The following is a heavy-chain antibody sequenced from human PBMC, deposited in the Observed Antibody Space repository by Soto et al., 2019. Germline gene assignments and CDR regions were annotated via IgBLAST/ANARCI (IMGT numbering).Heavy chain of an antibody. CDR1: GTSITSGGYY. CDR3: AIDPVGRHYFYGMDV. V-gene: IGHV4-31*03. J-gene: IGHJ6*02. Sequence: TWSPTFTVLGTSITSGGYYWSWIRQHPGKGLEWIGYIYYSGSTYYNPSLKSRVTRSVDTSKNQCSLKLSSVTAADTAVYYCAIDPVGRHYFYGMDVGGQGTTVTVSS. CDR2: IYYSGST.